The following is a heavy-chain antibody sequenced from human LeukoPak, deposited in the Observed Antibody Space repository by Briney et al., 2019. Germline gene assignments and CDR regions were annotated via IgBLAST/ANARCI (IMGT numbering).Heavy chain of an antibody. CDR1: GYTFTSYG. J-gene: IGHJ4*02. CDR2: ISAYNGNT. V-gene: IGHV1-18*01. Sequence: GASVKVSCKASGYTFTSYGISWVRQAPGQGLEWMGWISAYNGNTNYAQKLQGRVTMTTDTSTSTAYMELRSLRSDDTAVYYCARNIVVVPAAIGPNFDYWGQGTLVTVSS. D-gene: IGHD2-2*02. CDR3: ARNIVVVPAAIGPNFDY.